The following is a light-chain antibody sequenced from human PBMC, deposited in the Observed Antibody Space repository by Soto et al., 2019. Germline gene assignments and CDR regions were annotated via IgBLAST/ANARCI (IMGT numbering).Light chain of an antibody. V-gene: IGKV3-20*01. J-gene: IGKJ4*01. CDR2: DAS. Sequence: EIVLTQSPGTLSLSPGERATLSCRASQSVSSSYLAWYQKKPGQAPRLLIYDASSRATGIPDRFSGSGSGTDFTLTISRLEPEDFGVYYCQQYGSSHTFGGGTKVEIK. CDR1: QSVSSSY. CDR3: QQYGSSHT.